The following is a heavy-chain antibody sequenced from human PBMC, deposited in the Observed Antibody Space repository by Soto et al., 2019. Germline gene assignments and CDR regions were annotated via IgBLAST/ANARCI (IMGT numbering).Heavy chain of an antibody. V-gene: IGHV4-59*01. CDR2: IYYSGST. CDR1: GGSISSYY. Sequence: SETLSLTCTVSGGSISSYYWSWIRQPPGKGLEWIGYIYYSGSTNYNPSLKSRVTISVDTSKNQFSLKLSSVTAADTAVYYCATVGGRWLKSDYWGQGTLVTVSS. CDR3: ATVGGRWLKSDY. D-gene: IGHD3-10*01. J-gene: IGHJ4*02.